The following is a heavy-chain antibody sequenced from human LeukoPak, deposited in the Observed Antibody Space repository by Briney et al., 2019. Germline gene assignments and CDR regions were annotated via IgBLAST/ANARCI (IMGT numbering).Heavy chain of an antibody. CDR2: VSLNTDRI. CDR3: GKDLKPGGLES. Sequence: PGGSLRLSCEVSGLILHEHAMHWVRQSPGKGLEWVAGVSLNTDRIGYADSVKGRFTVSRDNAKNSVYLQMTSLRIDDTALYYCGKDLKPGGLESWGQGTLVTVSS. J-gene: IGHJ4*02. D-gene: IGHD3-10*01. CDR1: GLILHEHA. V-gene: IGHV3-9*01.